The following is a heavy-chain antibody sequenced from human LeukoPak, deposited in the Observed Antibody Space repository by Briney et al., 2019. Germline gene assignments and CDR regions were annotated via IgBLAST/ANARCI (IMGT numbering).Heavy chain of an antibody. D-gene: IGHD3-22*01. V-gene: IGHV4-59*01. CDR2: IYSTGST. Sequence: PSETLSLTCSVFGDSINDYYWSWIRQPPGKGLEWIGYIYSTGSTNYNPSLKSRVTISVDTSKNQFSLKLSSVTAADTAVYYCARGSFYDSSGYYVGADYYYYYYMDVWGKGTTVTISS. CDR3: ARGSFYDSSGYYVGADYYYYYYMDV. CDR1: GDSINDYY. J-gene: IGHJ6*03.